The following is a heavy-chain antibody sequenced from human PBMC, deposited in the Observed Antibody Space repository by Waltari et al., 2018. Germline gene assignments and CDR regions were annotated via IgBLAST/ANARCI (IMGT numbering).Heavy chain of an antibody. Sequence: AMHWVRQAPGKGLEWVAVISYDGSNKYYADSVKGRFTISRDNSKNTLYLQMNSLRAEDTAVYYCARDGENYYGSGSYYKGWGQGTLVTVSS. J-gene: IGHJ4*02. D-gene: IGHD3-10*01. V-gene: IGHV3-30*01. CDR2: ISYDGSNK. CDR3: ARDGENYYGSGSYYKG. CDR1: A.